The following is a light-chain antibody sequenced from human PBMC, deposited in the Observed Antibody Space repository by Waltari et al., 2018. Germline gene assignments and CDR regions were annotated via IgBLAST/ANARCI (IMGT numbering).Light chain of an antibody. CDR1: SNDVGGYNY. V-gene: IGLV2-14*01. CDR2: DVN. J-gene: IGLJ3*02. CDR3: NSFTSSSTWV. Sequence: QSALTQPASVSGSPGQSITISCTGTSNDVGGYNYVSWYQQHPGKAPKLMIFDVNDRPSGVSHRFSGSKSGNTASLTISGLQAEDEADYYCNSFTSSSTWVFGGGTKLTVL.